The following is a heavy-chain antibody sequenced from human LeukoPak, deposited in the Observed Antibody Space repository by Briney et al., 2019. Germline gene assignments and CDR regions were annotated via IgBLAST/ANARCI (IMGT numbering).Heavy chain of an antibody. J-gene: IGHJ6*03. Sequence: PSETLSLTCAVSGYSISSGYYWGWIPQPPLKGLEWIVTIYHSGSTYYNPSLKSRVTISVDTPKNQFSLKLSSVTAADTAVYYCARQVRYYYYMDVWGKGTTVTVSS. V-gene: IGHV4-38-2*01. CDR1: GYSISSGYY. CDR3: ARQVRYYYYMDV. D-gene: IGHD2-2*01. CDR2: IYHSGST.